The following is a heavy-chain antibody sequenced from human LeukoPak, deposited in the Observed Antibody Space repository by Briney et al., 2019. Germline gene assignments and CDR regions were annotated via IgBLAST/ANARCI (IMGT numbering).Heavy chain of an antibody. CDR1: GGSFSGYY. V-gene: IGHV4-34*01. J-gene: IGHJ4*02. Sequence: SETLSLTCAVYGGSFSGYYWSWIRQPPGKGLEWIGEINHSGSTNYNPSLKSRVTISVDTSKNQFSLKLSSVTAADTAVYYCARGVTSMVRGVMPYYFDYWGQGTLVTVSS. CDR2: INHSGST. D-gene: IGHD3-10*01. CDR3: ARGVTSMVRGVMPYYFDY.